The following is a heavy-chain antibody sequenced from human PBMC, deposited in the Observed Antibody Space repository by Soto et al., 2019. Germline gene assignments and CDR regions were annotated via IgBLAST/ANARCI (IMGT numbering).Heavy chain of an antibody. CDR3: ARRRITGTGWAHFDY. Sequence: TSETLSLTCTVSGGSVSSGSYYWSWIRQPPGKGLEWIGYIYYSGSTNYNPSLKSRVTISVDTSKNQFSLKLSSVTAADTAVYYCARRRITGTGWAHFDYWGQGTLVTVSS. J-gene: IGHJ4*02. CDR2: IYYSGST. D-gene: IGHD1-7*01. CDR1: GGSVSSGSYY. V-gene: IGHV4-61*01.